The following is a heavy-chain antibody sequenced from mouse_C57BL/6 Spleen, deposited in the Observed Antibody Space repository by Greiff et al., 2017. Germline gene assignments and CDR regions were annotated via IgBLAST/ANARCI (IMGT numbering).Heavy chain of an antibody. D-gene: IGHD4-1*01. CDR1: GYAFSSYW. V-gene: IGHV1-80*01. CDR2: IYPGDGDT. J-gene: IGHJ2*01. CDR3: ARNWDEDY. Sequence: QVQLQQSGAELVKPGASVKISCKASGYAFSSYWMHWVKQRPGKGLEWIGQIYPGDGDTNYNGKFKGKATLTADKSSSTAYMQLSSLTSEDSAVYFCARNWDEDYWGQGTTLTVSS.